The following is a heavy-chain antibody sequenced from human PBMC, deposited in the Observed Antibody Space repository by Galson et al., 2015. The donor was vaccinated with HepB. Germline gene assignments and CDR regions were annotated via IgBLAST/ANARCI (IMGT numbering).Heavy chain of an antibody. V-gene: IGHV1-46*04. CDR3: AGDAPSYSGGRDAFDI. Sequence: SVKVSCKASGYTFTSYYMHWVRQAPGQGLEWMGIINPSGGSTSYAQKLQGRVTMTRDTSTSTVYMELSSLRSEDTAVYYCAGDAPSYSGGRDAFDIWGQGTMVTVSS. CDR2: INPSGGST. D-gene: IGHD6-19*01. J-gene: IGHJ3*02. CDR1: GYTFTSYY.